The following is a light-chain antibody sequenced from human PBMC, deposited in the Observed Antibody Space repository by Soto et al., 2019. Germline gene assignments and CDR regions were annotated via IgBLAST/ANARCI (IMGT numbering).Light chain of an antibody. CDR1: QSLLHSNGYNY. V-gene: IGKV2-28*01. J-gene: IGKJ4*01. CDR3: MQGLQTPTT. CDR2: LGS. Sequence: DIVMTQSPLSLPVTPGETASISCTSSQSLLHSNGYNYLDWYLQKPGQSPQLLISLGSNRASGVPDRFSGSGSGTDFTLKISRVEAEDVGFYYCMQGLQTPTTFGGGTKVEIK.